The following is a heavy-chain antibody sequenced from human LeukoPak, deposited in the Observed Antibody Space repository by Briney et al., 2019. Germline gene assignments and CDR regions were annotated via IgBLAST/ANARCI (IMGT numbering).Heavy chain of an antibody. Sequence: GGSLGLSCAASGFTVSSNYMTWVRQAPGKGLEWVSGIYSGDTTYYADSVKGRFTISRDNSKNTLYLQMNSLRAEDTAVYYCARTDHHTPVGDYYGLDYWGQGTLVTVSS. D-gene: IGHD3-10*01. CDR3: ARTDHHTPVGDYYGLDY. CDR2: IYSGDTT. CDR1: GFTVSSNY. V-gene: IGHV3-66*01. J-gene: IGHJ4*02.